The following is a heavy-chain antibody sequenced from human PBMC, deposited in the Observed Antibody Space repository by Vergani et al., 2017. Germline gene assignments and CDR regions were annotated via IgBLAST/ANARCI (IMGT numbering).Heavy chain of an antibody. CDR2: IHTGGST. D-gene: IGHD2-15*01. Sequence: QVKLQESGPGLLKPSQTLSLTCTVSGESIRRGSHYWSWIRQPAGKGPEWIGHIHTGGSTDLNPSFKSRVTISVDTSKSQFSLTLNSVTVAYTAVYYCARARPYCTSGSCPAIWGQGTLVTVSS. V-gene: IGHV4-61*02. CDR1: GESIRRGSHY. CDR3: ARARPYCTSGSCPAI. J-gene: IGHJ4*02.